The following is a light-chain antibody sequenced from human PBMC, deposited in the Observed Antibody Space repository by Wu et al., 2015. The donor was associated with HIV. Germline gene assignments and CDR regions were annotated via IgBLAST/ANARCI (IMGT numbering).Light chain of an antibody. Sequence: EIVLTQSPGTLSLSPGERVTLSCRASQSINNNYLAWYQQKPGQAPRLLIYGVSSRATDIPDRFSGSGSGTDFTLTISRLEPEDFAVYYCQQYGSSPFTFGPGTKVDIK. CDR3: QQYGSSPFT. J-gene: IGKJ3*01. V-gene: IGKV3-20*01. CDR2: GVS. CDR1: QSINNNY.